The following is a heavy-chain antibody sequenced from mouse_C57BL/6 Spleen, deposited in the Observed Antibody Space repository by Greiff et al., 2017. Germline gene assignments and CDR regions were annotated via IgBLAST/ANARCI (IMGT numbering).Heavy chain of an antibody. Sequence: VQLKESGPGLVKPSQSLSLTCSVTGYSITSGYYWNWIRQFPGNKLEWMGYISYDGSNNYNPSLKNRISITRDTSKNQFFLKLNSVTTEDTATYYCAKGGITVDYWGQGTTLTVSS. CDR1: GYSITSGYY. CDR3: AKGGITVDY. V-gene: IGHV3-6*01. D-gene: IGHD2-4*01. CDR2: ISYDGSN. J-gene: IGHJ2*01.